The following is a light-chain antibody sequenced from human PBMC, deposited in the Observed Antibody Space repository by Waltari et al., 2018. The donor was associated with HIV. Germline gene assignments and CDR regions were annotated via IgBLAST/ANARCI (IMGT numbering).Light chain of an antibody. CDR3: QAWDNSVV. CDR1: KLGDNY. J-gene: IGLJ2*01. V-gene: IGLV3-1*01. Sequence: SYELTQPPSVSVSPGQTASITCSGDKLGDNYACWYQQKPGQSPVLVIYKDNKRPSGIPERFSGSNSGNTATLTISGAQAMDEADYYCQAWDNSVVFGGGTKLTVL. CDR2: KDN.